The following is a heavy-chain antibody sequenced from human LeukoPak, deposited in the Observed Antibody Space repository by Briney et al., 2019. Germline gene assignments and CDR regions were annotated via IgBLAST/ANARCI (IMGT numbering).Heavy chain of an antibody. CDR2: ISGSGGST. CDR1: GFTFSSYA. D-gene: IGHD6-19*01. V-gene: IGHV3-23*01. Sequence: GGSLRLSCAASGFTFSSYAMSWVRQAPGKGLEWVSAISGSGGSTYYADSVKGRFTISRDNSKNTLYLQMNSLRAEDTAVYYCARDLSPPHSSGWYGDWGQGTLVTVSS. J-gene: IGHJ4*02. CDR3: ARDLSPPHSSGWYGD.